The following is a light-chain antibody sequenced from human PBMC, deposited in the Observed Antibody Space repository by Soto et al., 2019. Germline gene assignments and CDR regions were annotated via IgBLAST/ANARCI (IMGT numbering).Light chain of an antibody. CDR1: QSIDSY. V-gene: IGKV1-39*01. Sequence: DIQMTQSPSSLSASVGDRVTITCRARQSIDSYLNWFQQKPGKAPKLLIYAASRLQSGVPSRFSGSGSGTDFTLTISSLQPEDFATYYCQQTYSRPPNFGGGTKVDI. J-gene: IGKJ4*01. CDR3: QQTYSRPPN. CDR2: AAS.